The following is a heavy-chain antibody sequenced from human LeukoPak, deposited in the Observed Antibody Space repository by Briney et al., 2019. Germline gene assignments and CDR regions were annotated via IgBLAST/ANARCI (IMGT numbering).Heavy chain of an antibody. CDR2: IIPIFGTA. J-gene: IGHJ6*03. CDR3: ARVSAHYYYMDA. Sequence: SVKVSCKASGGTFSSYAISWVRQAPGQGLEWMGGIIPIFGTANYAQKFQGRVTITTDESTSTAYMELSSLRSEDTAVYYCARVSAHYYYMDAWGKGTTVTVSS. V-gene: IGHV1-69*05. CDR1: GGTFSSYA.